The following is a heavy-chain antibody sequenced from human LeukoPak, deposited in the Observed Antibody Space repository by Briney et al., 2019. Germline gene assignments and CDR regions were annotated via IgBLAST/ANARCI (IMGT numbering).Heavy chain of an antibody. CDR2: MNPNSGNT. CDR3: ARLRFLEWLLDGMDV. D-gene: IGHD3-3*01. V-gene: IGHV1-8*01. CDR1: GYTFTSYD. J-gene: IGHJ6*02. Sequence: ASVKVSCKAYGYTFTSYDINWVRQAPGQGLEWMGWMNPNSGNTGYAQKFQGRVTMTRNTSISTAYMELSSLRSEDTAVYYCARLRFLEWLLDGMDVWGQGTTVTVSS.